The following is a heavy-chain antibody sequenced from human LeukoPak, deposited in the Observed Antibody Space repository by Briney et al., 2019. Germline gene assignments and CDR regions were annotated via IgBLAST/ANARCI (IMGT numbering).Heavy chain of an antibody. D-gene: IGHD5-18*01. V-gene: IGHV1-8*01. CDR2: MNPNSGNT. Sequence: ASVKVSCKASGYTFTSYDINWVRQATGQGLEWMGWMNPNSGNTGYAQKFQGRVTMTRNTSISTAYMELSSLRSEDTAVYYCARVVKGYSYGLYYYYYMDVWGKGTTVTI. J-gene: IGHJ6*03. CDR1: GYTFTSYD. CDR3: ARVVKGYSYGLYYYYYMDV.